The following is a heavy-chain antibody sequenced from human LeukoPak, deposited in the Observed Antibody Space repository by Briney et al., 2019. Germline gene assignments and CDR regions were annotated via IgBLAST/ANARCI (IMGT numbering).Heavy chain of an antibody. J-gene: IGHJ4*02. Sequence: SETLSLTCSVSGGSISRGDYYWSSTRQRPGKGLEWIGYIYYSGSTYYNPSLKSRVTISVDTSKNQFSLKLSSVTAADTAVYYCARGPYYYYDSSGYYSDYWGQGTLVTVSS. CDR3: ARGPYYYYDSSGYYSDY. CDR1: GGSISRGDYY. V-gene: IGHV4-30-4*02. CDR2: IYYSGST. D-gene: IGHD3-22*01.